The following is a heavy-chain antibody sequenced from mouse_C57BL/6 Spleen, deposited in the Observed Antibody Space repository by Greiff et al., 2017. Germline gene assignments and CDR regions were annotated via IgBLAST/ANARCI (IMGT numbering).Heavy chain of an antibody. CDR2: IWSGGST. CDR1: GFSLTSYG. CDR3: ARNGDYYGSSYGDYYAMDY. J-gene: IGHJ4*01. Sequence: QVQLKESGPGLVQPSQSLSITCTVSGFSLTSYGVHWVRQSPGKGLEWLGVIWSGGSTDYNAAFISRLSISKDNSKSQVFFKMNSLQADDTAIYYCARNGDYYGSSYGDYYAMDYWGQGTSVTVSS. V-gene: IGHV2-2*01. D-gene: IGHD1-1*01.